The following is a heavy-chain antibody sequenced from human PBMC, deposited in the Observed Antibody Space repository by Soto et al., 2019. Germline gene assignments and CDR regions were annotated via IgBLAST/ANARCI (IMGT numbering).Heavy chain of an antibody. J-gene: IGHJ4*02. CDR3: ASSPYSSSSAFDY. Sequence: SETLSLTCTVSGGSISSSSYYWGWFRQPPGKGLEWIGSIYYSGSTYYNPSLKSRVTISVDTSKNQFSLKLSSVTAADTAVYYCASSPYSSSSAFDYWGQGTMVTVSS. V-gene: IGHV4-39*01. D-gene: IGHD6-6*01. CDR2: IYYSGST. CDR1: GGSISSSSYY.